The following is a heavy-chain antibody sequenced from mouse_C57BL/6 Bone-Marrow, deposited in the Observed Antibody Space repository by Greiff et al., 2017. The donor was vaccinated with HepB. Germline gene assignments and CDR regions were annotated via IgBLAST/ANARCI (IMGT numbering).Heavy chain of an antibody. Sequence: EVQLVESGGGLVQPGGSLKLSCAASGFTFSDYYMYWVRQTPEERLEWVAYISNGGGSTYYPDTVKGRFTISRDNAKNTLYLQMSRLKSEDTAMYYCARLKGYAMDYWGQGTSVTVSS. J-gene: IGHJ4*01. CDR1: GFTFSDYY. CDR3: ARLKGYAMDY. V-gene: IGHV5-12*01. CDR2: ISNGGGST.